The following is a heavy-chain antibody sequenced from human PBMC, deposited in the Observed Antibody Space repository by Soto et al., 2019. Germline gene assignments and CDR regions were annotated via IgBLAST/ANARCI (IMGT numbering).Heavy chain of an antibody. J-gene: IGHJ4*02. V-gene: IGHV4-4*02. CDR2: IFHDGTA. CDR3: ARLVYDTRLNYMYFDF. Sequence: GPGPGFASETLSLTCAVSGVSLTSGNWWTWVRQSPQRGLEYIGEIFHDGTANYYPSFERRVAMSVDTSRNQFSLKLTSVTAADTAVYFCARLVYDTRLNYMYFDFWGPGTLVTVSS. CDR1: GVSLTSGNW. D-gene: IGHD3-10*01.